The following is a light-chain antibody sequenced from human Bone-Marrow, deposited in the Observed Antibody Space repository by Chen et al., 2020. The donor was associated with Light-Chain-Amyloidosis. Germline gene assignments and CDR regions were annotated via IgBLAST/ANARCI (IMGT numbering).Light chain of an antibody. CDR2: AAS. J-gene: IGKJ1*01. Sequence: EIVLTQSPGTLSLSPGERATLSCRASQSVSGSYLAWYQHKPGQAPRLLIYAASGRATGIPDRFRGSGSGTDFTLTISRLEPEDLAVYYCQQYGSSPRTFGQGTKVEIK. CDR1: QSVSGSY. CDR3: QQYGSSPRT. V-gene: IGKV3-20*01.